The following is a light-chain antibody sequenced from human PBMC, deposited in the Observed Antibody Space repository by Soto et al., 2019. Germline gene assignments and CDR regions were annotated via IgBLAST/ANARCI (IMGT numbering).Light chain of an antibody. Sequence: EIVTTQSPATLSLSPGEGATLSCRASQSVSSKLAWYQRKPGQAPRLLIYGASTRAKGIPARFGGSGSGTEFTLTINSLQSEDFAVYYCQQYNNWPPTWTFGQGTKVDIK. CDR3: QQYNNWPPTWT. J-gene: IGKJ1*01. CDR2: GAS. V-gene: IGKV3-15*01. CDR1: QSVSSK.